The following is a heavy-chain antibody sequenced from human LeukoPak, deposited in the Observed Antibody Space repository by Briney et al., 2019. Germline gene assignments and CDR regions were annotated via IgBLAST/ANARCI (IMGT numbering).Heavy chain of an antibody. CDR2: ISSSSSYI. CDR3: ARVVSGSWFDP. J-gene: IGHJ5*02. Sequence: GGTLRLSCAASGFTFSSYGMSWVRQAPGKGLEWVSSISSSSSYIYYADSVKGRFTISRDNAKNSLYLQMNSLRAEDTAVYYCARVVSGSWFDPWGQGTLVTVSS. D-gene: IGHD4-23*01. V-gene: IGHV3-21*01. CDR1: GFTFSSYG.